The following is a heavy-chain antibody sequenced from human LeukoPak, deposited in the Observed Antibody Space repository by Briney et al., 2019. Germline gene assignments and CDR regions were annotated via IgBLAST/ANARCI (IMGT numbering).Heavy chain of an antibody. V-gene: IGHV4-30-4*01. J-gene: IGHJ4*02. CDR1: GGSISSGDYY. CDR2: IYYSGST. D-gene: IGHD5-18*01. Sequence: SETLSLTCTVSGGSISSGDYYWSWIRQPPGKGLEWIGYIYYSGSTYYNPSLKSRVTISVDTSKNQFSLKLSSVTAADTAVYYCASGGTYGNSYGPLDYWGQGTLVTVSS. CDR3: ASGGTYGNSYGPLDY.